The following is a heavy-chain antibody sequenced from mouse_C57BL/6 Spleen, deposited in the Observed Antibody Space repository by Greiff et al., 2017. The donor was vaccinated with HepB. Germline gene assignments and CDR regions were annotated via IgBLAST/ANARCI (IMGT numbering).Heavy chain of an antibody. D-gene: IGHD1-1*01. CDR3: ARDYGRSYAMDY. Sequence: EVQLQESGGGLVKPGGSLKLSCAASGFTFSDYGMHWVRQAPEKGLEWVAYISSGSSTIYYADTVKGRFTISRDNAKNTLFLQMTSLRSEDTAMYYCARDYGRSYAMDYWGQGTSVTVSS. CDR1: GFTFSDYG. V-gene: IGHV5-17*01. CDR2: ISSGSSTI. J-gene: IGHJ4*01.